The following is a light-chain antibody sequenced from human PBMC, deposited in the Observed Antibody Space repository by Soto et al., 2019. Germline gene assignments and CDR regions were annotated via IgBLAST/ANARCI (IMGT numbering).Light chain of an antibody. CDR1: HSIGPY. CDR2: DVS. Sequence: EIVLTQSPATVSLSPGERATLSCRTSHSIGPYLAWYQQKPGQAPRLLIYDVSIRATGIPARFSGSGSGTDFTLTVSTLEPAAVAVYYCQQRADWPLTFGGGTKVEIK. V-gene: IGKV3-11*01. CDR3: QQRADWPLT. J-gene: IGKJ4*01.